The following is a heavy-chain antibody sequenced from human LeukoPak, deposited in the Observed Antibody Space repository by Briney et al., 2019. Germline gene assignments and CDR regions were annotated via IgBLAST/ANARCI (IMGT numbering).Heavy chain of an antibody. CDR3: ARELGYCSSTSCYTGAG. D-gene: IGHD2-2*02. J-gene: IGHJ4*02. Sequence: ASVKVSCKASGYTFTSYDINWVRQATGQGLEWMGWMNPNSGNTGYAQKFQGRVTMTRNTSISTAYMELSSLRSEDTAVYYCARELGYCSSTSCYTGAGWGQGTLVTVSS. CDR2: MNPNSGNT. V-gene: IGHV1-8*01. CDR1: GYTFTSYD.